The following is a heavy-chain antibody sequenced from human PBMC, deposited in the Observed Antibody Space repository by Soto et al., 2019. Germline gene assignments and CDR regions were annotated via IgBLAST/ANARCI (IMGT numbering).Heavy chain of an antibody. V-gene: IGHV1-3*01. Sequence: GASVKVSCKSSGFTFTSYAIHWLRQAPGQRPQWMGWINGGSRNTKYSQDFQGRVTSTRDTFATTAYLELSSLRSEDTAVYYCARVPRLEYCSSTSCPRDYWGQGTLVTVSS. CDR2: INGGSRNT. CDR3: ARVPRLEYCSSTSCPRDY. D-gene: IGHD2-2*01. CDR1: GFTFTSYA. J-gene: IGHJ4*02.